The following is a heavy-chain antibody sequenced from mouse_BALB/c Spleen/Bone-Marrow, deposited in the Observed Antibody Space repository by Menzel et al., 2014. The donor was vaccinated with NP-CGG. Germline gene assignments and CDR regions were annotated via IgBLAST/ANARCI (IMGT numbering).Heavy chain of an antibody. Sequence: DVQLVESGGGLVKPGGSLKLSCAASGFTFRYYAMSWVRQSPEKRLEWAAEISSGGSYTYYADTVTGRFTISRDNAKNTLYLEMSSLRSEDTASYFCASDPVDYWGQGTSVTVSS. J-gene: IGHJ4*01. CDR2: ISSGGSYT. CDR1: GFTFRYYA. V-gene: IGHV5-9-4*01. CDR3: ASDPVDY.